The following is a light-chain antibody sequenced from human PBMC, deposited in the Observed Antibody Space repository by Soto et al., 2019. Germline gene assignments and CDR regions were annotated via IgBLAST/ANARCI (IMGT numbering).Light chain of an antibody. CDR3: QQYNNWWT. CDR1: QSVSNK. J-gene: IGKJ1*01. Sequence: EIVMTQSPATLSVSPGERATLSCRASQSVSNKLAWYQQKPGRAPRLLIYGASTRATGIPARFSGSGSGTEFTLTISSLQSEDFAVYYCQQYNNWWTFGQGTKVDIK. V-gene: IGKV3-15*01. CDR2: GAS.